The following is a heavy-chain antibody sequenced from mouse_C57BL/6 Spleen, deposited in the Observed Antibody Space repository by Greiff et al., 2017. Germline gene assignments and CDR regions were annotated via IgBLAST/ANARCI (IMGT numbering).Heavy chain of an antibody. CDR2: IDPEDGVT. D-gene: IGHD1-1*01. CDR3: ARGYYEGGFAY. J-gene: IGHJ3*01. V-gene: IGHV14-2*01. Sequence: FQLQQSGAELVKPGASVKLSCTASGFNIKDYYMHWVKQRTEQGLEWIGRIDPEDGVTKYAPKFQGKATITADTSSNTAYLQLSSLTSEDTAVYYCARGYYEGGFAYWGQGTLVTVSA. CDR1: GFNIKDYY.